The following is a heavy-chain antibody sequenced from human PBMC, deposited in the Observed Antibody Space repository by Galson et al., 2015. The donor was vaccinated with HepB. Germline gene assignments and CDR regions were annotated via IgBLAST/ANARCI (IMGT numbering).Heavy chain of an antibody. D-gene: IGHD1-26*01. CDR1: GFTFSSYS. Sequence: SLRLSCAASGFTFSSYSMNWVRQAPGKGLEWVSSISSSSSYIYYADSVKGRFTISRDNAKNSLYLQMNSLRAEDTAVYYCARDWWSPISYSGSLPPGDYWGQGTLVTVSS. CDR2: ISSSSSYI. CDR3: ARDWWSPISYSGSLPPGDY. J-gene: IGHJ4*02. V-gene: IGHV3-21*01.